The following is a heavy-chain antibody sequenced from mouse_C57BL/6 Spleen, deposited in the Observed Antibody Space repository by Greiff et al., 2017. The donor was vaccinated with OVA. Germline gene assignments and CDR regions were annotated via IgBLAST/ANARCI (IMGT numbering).Heavy chain of an antibody. CDR2: ISDGGSYT. Sequence: EVMLVESGGGLVKPGGSLKLSCAASGFTFSSYAMSWVRQTPEKRLEWVATISDGGSYTYYPDNVKGRFTISRDNAKNNLYLQMSHLKSEDTAMYYCAREAGYFDYWGQGTTLTVSS. CDR1: GFTFSSYA. J-gene: IGHJ2*01. V-gene: IGHV5-4*01. CDR3: AREAGYFDY.